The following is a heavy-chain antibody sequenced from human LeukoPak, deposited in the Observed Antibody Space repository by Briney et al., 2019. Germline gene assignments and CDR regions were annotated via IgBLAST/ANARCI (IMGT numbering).Heavy chain of an antibody. CDR2: INPHSGGT. J-gene: IGHJ4*02. D-gene: IGHD2-21*02. CDR1: GFTFSGHY. Sequence: ASVKVSCKASGFTFSGHYIHWVRQAPGQGLEWMGYINPHSGGTSSPQKFQGRVTMTTDTSISAVYMELSSLTSDDTAMNYCVREGNELLSKSFDYWGQGSLVTVSS. CDR3: VREGNELLSKSFDY. V-gene: IGHV1-2*02.